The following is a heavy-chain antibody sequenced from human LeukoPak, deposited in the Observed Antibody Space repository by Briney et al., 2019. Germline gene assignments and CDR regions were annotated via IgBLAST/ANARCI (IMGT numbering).Heavy chain of an antibody. J-gene: IGHJ2*01. V-gene: IGHV4-30-2*01. CDR1: GGSISSGGYS. CDR2: IYHSGST. Sequence: PSQTLSLTCAVPGGSISSGGYSLSWIRQPPGKGLEWIGYIYHSGSTYYNPSLKSRVTISVDRSKNQFSLKLSSVTAADTAVYYCARVRSYGYFDLWGRGTLVTVSS. CDR3: ARVRSYGYFDL.